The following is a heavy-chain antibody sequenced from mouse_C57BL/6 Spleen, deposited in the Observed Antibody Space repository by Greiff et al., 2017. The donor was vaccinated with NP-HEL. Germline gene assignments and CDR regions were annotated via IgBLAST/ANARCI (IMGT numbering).Heavy chain of an antibody. CDR1: GYTFTSYW. J-gene: IGHJ2*01. CDR3: ARSPAYYSIGDYFDY. V-gene: IGHV1-53*01. CDR2: INPSNGGT. D-gene: IGHD2-5*01. Sequence: QVQLQQPGTELVKPGASVKLSCKASGYTFTSYWMHWVKQRPGQGLEWIGNINPSNGGTNYNEKFKSKATLTVDKSSSTADMQLSSLTSEDSAVYYCARSPAYYSIGDYFDYWGQGTTLTVSS.